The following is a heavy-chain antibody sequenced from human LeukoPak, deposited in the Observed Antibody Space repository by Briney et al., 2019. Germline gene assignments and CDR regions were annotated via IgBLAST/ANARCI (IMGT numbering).Heavy chain of an antibody. J-gene: IGHJ4*02. Sequence: PGGSLRLSCAASEFSVGSNYMTWVRQAPGKGLEWLSYISSSGSTKYYADSVKGRFTISRDNAKNSLYLQLNSLRAEDTAVYYCAREEQWLAKFDSWGQGTLVTVSS. CDR2: ISSSGSTK. D-gene: IGHD6-19*01. CDR1: EFSVGSNY. CDR3: AREEQWLAKFDS. V-gene: IGHV3-48*03.